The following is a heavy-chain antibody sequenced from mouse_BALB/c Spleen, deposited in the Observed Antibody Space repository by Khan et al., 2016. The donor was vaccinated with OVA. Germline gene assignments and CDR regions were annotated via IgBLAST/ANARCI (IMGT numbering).Heavy chain of an antibody. D-gene: IGHD1-1*01. V-gene: IGHV3-2*02. CDR1: GYSITSDYA. Sequence: EVQLQESGPGLVKPSQSLSLTCTVTGYSITSDYAWNWIRQFPENKLEWMGYISYSGNTKYNPSLKSRISITRDTSKNQFFLQLNSVTAEDTATDYCARIYGGDFDYWGQGTTLTVSS. CDR3: ARIYGGDFDY. CDR2: ISYSGNT. J-gene: IGHJ2*01.